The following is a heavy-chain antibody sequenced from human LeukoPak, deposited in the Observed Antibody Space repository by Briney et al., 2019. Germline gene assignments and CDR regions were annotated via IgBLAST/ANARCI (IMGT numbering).Heavy chain of an antibody. D-gene: IGHD3-22*01. V-gene: IGHV3-30*18. CDR2: ISYNGFSK. J-gene: IGHJ4*01. CDR3: AKDRRYYYDSSGYYGEFDY. Sequence: PGGSLRLSCAVSGFTFKNYGMHWVRQTPGQGLEWVAVISYNGFSKYYADSGKGRFTISRDDSKNTLYLQMNSLRAEDTAVYYCAKDRRYYYDSSGYYGEFDYWGQGTLVTVSS. CDR1: GFTFKNYG.